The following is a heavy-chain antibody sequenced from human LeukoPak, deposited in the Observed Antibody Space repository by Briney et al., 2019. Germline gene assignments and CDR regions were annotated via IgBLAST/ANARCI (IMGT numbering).Heavy chain of an antibody. Sequence: PGGSLRLSCAASGFTVSSNYMSWVRQAPGKGLEWVSVIYSGGTTYYADSVKGRFTISRDNSENTLYLQMNSLRSDDTAVYYCAREFTGVGATITTNWFDPWGQGTLVTVSS. CDR1: GFTVSSNY. J-gene: IGHJ5*02. CDR2: IYSGGTT. CDR3: AREFTGVGATITTNWFDP. D-gene: IGHD1-26*01. V-gene: IGHV3-53*05.